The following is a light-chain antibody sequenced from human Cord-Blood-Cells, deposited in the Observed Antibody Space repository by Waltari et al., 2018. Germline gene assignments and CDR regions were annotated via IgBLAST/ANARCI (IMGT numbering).Light chain of an antibody. J-gene: IGKJ1*01. CDR1: QSVSSY. Sequence: EIVLTQSPATLSLSPGERATLSCRASQSVSSYLAWYQQKPGQAPRLLIYDASNRATGIPARFSGGGSGTDFTLTISSLEPEDFAVYYCQQRSNWSPWTFGQGAKVEVK. CDR2: DAS. CDR3: QQRSNWSPWT. V-gene: IGKV3-11*01.